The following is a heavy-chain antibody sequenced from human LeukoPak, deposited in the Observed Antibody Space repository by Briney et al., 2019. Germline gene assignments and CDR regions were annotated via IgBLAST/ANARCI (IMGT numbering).Heavy chain of an antibody. J-gene: IGHJ3*02. V-gene: IGHV4-4*07. CDR1: GGSISSDC. CDR3: ARAAKERYCGGDCYEPAFDI. CDR2: IYTSGST. Sequence: SETLSLTXTVSGGSISSDCWSWIRQPAGKGVEWIGHIYTSGSTNYNPSLKSRVTMSVDTSKNQFSLNLISVTAADTAVYYCARAAKERYCGGDCYEPAFDIWGQGTMVTVSS. D-gene: IGHD2-21*02.